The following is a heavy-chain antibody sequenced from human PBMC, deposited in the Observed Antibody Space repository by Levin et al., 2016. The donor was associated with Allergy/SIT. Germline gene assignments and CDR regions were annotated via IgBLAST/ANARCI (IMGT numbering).Heavy chain of an antibody. CDR2: ISWNSGSI. D-gene: IGHD3-10*01. CDR3: AKDIGRLSRAYGMDV. V-gene: IGHV3-9*01. J-gene: IGHJ6*02. CDR1: GFTFDDYA. Sequence: GGSLRLSCAASGFTFDDYAMHWVRQAPGKGLEWVSGISWNSGSIGYADSVKGRFTISRDNAKNSLYLQMNSLRAEDTALYYCAKDIGRLSRAYGMDVWGQGTTGTVSS.